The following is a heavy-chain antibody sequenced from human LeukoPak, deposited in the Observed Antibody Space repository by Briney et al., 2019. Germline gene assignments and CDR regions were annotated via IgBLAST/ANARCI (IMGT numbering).Heavy chain of an antibody. CDR1: GGTFSSYA. Sequence: VASVKVSCKASGGTFSSYAISWVRQAPGQGLEWMGGIIPIFGTANYTQKFQGRVTITADESTSTAYMELSSLRSEDTAVYYCARPYGSGRYHRTFYNWFDPWGQGTLVTVSS. CDR2: IIPIFGTA. CDR3: ARPYGSGRYHRTFYNWFDP. D-gene: IGHD3-10*01. V-gene: IGHV1-69*13. J-gene: IGHJ5*02.